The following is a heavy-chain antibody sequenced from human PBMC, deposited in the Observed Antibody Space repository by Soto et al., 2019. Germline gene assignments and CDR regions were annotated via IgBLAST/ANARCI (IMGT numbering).Heavy chain of an antibody. V-gene: IGHV3-48*02. D-gene: IGHD1-26*01. J-gene: IGHJ3*02. CDR3: ARDLIVGDTSDAFDI. CDR2: ISSSSSTI. Sequence: GGSLRLSCAASGFTFSSYSMNWVRQAPGKGLEWVSYISSSSSTIYYADSVKGRFTISRDNAKNSLYLQMNSLRDEDTAVYYCARDLIVGDTSDAFDIWGQGTMVTVSS. CDR1: GFTFSSYS.